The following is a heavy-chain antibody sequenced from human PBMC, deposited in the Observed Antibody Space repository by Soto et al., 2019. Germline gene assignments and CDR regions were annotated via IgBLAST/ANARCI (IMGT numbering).Heavy chain of an antibody. Sequence: SETLSLTCTVSGGSISSYYWSWIRQPPGKGLEWIGHIYYSGSTNYNPSLESRVTISVDTSKNQLSLKLSSVTAADTAVYYCARAGSSSSFTFDPWGQGTLVTVSS. D-gene: IGHD6-13*01. V-gene: IGHV4-59*01. CDR2: IYYSGST. CDR3: ARAGSSSSFTFDP. J-gene: IGHJ5*02. CDR1: GGSISSYY.